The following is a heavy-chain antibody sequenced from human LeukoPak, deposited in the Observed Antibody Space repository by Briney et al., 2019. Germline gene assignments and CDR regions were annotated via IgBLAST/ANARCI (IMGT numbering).Heavy chain of an antibody. D-gene: IGHD2/OR15-2a*01. CDR1: GFSFSSYS. V-gene: IGHV3-48*01. J-gene: IGHJ4*02. Sequence: GGALRLSCAASGFSFSSYSINWVRQAPGKGLEWVSYIIGVGNAKHYTDSVKGRFTISRDNAKNALYLQMNSLRAEDTAVYFCARDYVYAFDYWGQGTLVTVSS. CDR2: IIGVGNAK. CDR3: ARDYVYAFDY.